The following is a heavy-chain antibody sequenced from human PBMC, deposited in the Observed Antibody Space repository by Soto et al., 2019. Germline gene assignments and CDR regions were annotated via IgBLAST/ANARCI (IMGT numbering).Heavy chain of an antibody. Sequence: SETLSLTCTVSGGSISSSSYYWGWIRQPPGKGLEWIGSIYYSGSTYYNPSLKSRVTISVDTSKNQFSLKLSSVTAADTAVYYCAISSGVVVPAAIRGDAFDIWGQGTMVTV. D-gene: IGHD2-2*02. J-gene: IGHJ3*02. CDR1: GGSISSSSYY. V-gene: IGHV4-39*01. CDR3: AISSGVVVPAAIRGDAFDI. CDR2: IYYSGST.